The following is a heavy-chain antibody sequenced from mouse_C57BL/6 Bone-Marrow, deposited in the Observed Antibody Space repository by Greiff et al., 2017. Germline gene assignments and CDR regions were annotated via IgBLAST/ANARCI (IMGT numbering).Heavy chain of an antibody. D-gene: IGHD2-3*01. CDR2: INPSNGGT. J-gene: IGHJ4*01. Sequence: VQLQQPGAELVKPGASVKLSCKGSGHTFPRYRVHRVKERPGQGLEWIGNINPSNGGTNYNEKFKSKATLTVDKSSSTAYMQLSSLTSEDSAVYYCARWLLRAMDYWGQGTSVTVSS. V-gene: IGHV1-53*01. CDR3: ARWLLRAMDY. CDR1: GHTFPRYR.